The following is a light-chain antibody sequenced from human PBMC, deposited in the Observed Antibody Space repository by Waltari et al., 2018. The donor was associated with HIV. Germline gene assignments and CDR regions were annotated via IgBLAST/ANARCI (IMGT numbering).Light chain of an antibody. CDR1: SSDVGGYNL. J-gene: IGLJ1*01. Sequence: QSALPQPASVSGSPGQSITISCTGPSSDVGGYNLVSWYQQHPGKAPELMIYEVTKRPSGVSNRFSGSKSGNTASLTISGLQAEDEADYYCCSYAGSSTPYVFGTGTKVTVL. CDR2: EVT. CDR3: CSYAGSSTPYV. V-gene: IGLV2-23*02.